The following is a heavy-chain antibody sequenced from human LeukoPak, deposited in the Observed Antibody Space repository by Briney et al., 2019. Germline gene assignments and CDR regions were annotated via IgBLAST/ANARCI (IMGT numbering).Heavy chain of an antibody. J-gene: IGHJ5*02. D-gene: IGHD4-23*01. CDR2: ISTTGFTI. CDR1: GFTFSTYS. CDR3: ARDRHYGGNSGWFDP. Sequence: QPGGSLRLSCAASGFTFSTYSMNWVRQAPGKGLEWVSYISTTGFTIYYADSVKGRFTISRDNAKNSLYLQMNSLSAEDTAVYYCARDRHYGGNSGWFDPWGQGTLVTVSS. V-gene: IGHV3-48*01.